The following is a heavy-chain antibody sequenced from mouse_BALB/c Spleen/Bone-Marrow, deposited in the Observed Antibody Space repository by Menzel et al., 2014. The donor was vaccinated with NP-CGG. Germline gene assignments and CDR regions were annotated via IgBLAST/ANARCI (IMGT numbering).Heavy chain of an antibody. CDR2: ISSGGSYT. CDR1: GFTFSSYA. CDR3: ARGGGYDWYFDV. J-gene: IGHJ1*01. V-gene: IGHV5-9-3*01. Sequence: EVQGVESGGGLVKPGGSLKLSCAASGFTFSSYAMSWVRQTPEKRLEWVATISSGGSYTYYPDSVKGRFTISRDNAKNALYLQMSSLRSEDTAMYYCARGGGYDWYFDVWDAGTTVTVSS. D-gene: IGHD2-2*01.